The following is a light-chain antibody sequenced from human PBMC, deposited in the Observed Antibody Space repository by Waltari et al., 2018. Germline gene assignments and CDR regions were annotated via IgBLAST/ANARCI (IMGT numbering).Light chain of an antibody. J-gene: IGLJ2*01. CDR2: DVN. V-gene: IGLV2-14*03. CDR1: SSDVGGYNS. CDR3: SSFTSSATLV. Sequence: QSALTQPASVSGSPGQSITISCTGTSSDVGGYNSVPWFQQHPGKAPKLMIYDVNNRPSGVSNRFSGSKSGSTASLTISGLQAEDEADYYCSSFTSSATLVFGGGTKLTVL.